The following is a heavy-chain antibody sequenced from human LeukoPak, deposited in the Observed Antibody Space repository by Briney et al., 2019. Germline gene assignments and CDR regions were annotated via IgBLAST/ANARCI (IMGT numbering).Heavy chain of an antibody. D-gene: IGHD3-10*01. Sequence: PGGSLRLCCAASGFTFSSYGMHWVRHAPGKGLEWVAFIRYDGSNKYYADSVKGRFTISRDNSKNTLYLQMNSLRAEDTAVYYCAKGGLYYGSGSYYRFDYWGQGTLVTVSS. CDR2: IRYDGSNK. CDR3: AKGGLYYGSGSYYRFDY. CDR1: GFTFSSYG. J-gene: IGHJ4*02. V-gene: IGHV3-30*02.